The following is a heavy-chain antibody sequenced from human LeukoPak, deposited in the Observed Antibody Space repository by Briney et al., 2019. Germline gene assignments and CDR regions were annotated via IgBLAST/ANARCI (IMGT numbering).Heavy chain of an antibody. CDR1: GFTFSSYW. V-gene: IGHV3-74*01. CDR2: IKSDGSST. J-gene: IGHJ4*02. CDR3: ARDRAYGFDY. Sequence: GGPLRLSCAASGFTFSSYWMHWVRQVPGKGLVWVSHIKSDGSSTSYADSVKGRFTISRDNAKNTLYLQMNSLRAEDTAVYYCARDRAYGFDYWGQGTLVTVSS. D-gene: IGHD2-21*01.